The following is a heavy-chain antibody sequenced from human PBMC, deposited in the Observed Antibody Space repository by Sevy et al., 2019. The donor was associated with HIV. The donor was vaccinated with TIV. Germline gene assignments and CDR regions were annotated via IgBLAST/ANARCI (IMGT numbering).Heavy chain of an antibody. J-gene: IGHJ4*02. CDR3: AREKYQLLYYFDY. V-gene: IGHV3-33*01. CDR1: GFTFSSYG. Sequence: GGSLRLSCAASGFTFSSYGMHWVRQAPGKGLEWVAVIWYDGSNKYYADSVKGRFTISRDNSKNTLYLKMNSLRAEDTAVYYCAREKYQLLYYFDYWGQGTLVTVSS. D-gene: IGHD2-2*01. CDR2: IWYDGSNK.